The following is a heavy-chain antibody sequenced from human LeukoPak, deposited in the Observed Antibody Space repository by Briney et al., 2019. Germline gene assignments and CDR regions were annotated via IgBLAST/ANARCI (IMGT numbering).Heavy chain of an antibody. CDR2: IYPGDSDT. Sequence: GESLKISCKGSGYSFTSYWIGWVRQMPGKGLEWMGIIYPGDSDTRYSPSFQGQVTISADKSISTAYRQWSSLKASDTAMYYCARSELGSFNAFDIWGQGTMVTVSS. D-gene: IGHD7-27*01. CDR3: ARSELGSFNAFDI. V-gene: IGHV5-51*01. J-gene: IGHJ3*02. CDR1: GYSFTSYW.